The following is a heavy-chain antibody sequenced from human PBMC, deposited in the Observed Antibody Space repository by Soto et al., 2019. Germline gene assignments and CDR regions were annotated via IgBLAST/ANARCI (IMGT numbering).Heavy chain of an antibody. CDR2: INHSGST. J-gene: IGHJ4*02. D-gene: IGHD2-15*01. CDR3: ASRLEGPFCSCGSCYPAIMVF. Sequence: SETLSLTCAVYGGSFSGYYWSWIRQPPGKGLEWIGEINHSGSTNYNPSLKSRVTISVDTSKNQFSLKLSSVTAADTAVYYCASRLEGPFCSCGSCYPAIMVFWGQGTLVPVSS. V-gene: IGHV4-34*01. CDR1: GGSFSGYY.